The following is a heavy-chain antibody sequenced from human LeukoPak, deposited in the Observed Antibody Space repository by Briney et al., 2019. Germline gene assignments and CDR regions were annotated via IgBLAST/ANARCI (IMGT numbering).Heavy chain of an antibody. J-gene: IGHJ4*02. V-gene: IGHV3-30-3*01. D-gene: IGHD2-2*01. CDR2: ISYDGSNK. Sequence: GGSLRLSCAASGFTFSSYAMHWVRQAPGKGLEWVAVISYDGSNKYYADSVKGRLTISRDNSKNTLYLQMNSLRAEDTAVYYCARGGIYCSSTSCAFPMGGYWGQGTLVTVSS. CDR3: ARGGIYCSSTSCAFPMGGY. CDR1: GFTFSSYA.